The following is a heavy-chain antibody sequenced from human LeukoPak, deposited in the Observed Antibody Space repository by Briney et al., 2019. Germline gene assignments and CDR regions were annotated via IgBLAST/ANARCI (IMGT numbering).Heavy chain of an antibody. J-gene: IGHJ4*02. CDR2: INQDGGDK. Sequence: PGGSLRLSCAASGFTFSRYWMNWVRQAPGKGLEWVANINQDGGDKYHADSVKGRFTISRDNAKNSLYLQMNSLRAGDTAVYYCARGHDGKDYWGQGTLVTVSS. CDR1: GFTFSRYW. CDR3: ARGHDGKDY. V-gene: IGHV3-7*01.